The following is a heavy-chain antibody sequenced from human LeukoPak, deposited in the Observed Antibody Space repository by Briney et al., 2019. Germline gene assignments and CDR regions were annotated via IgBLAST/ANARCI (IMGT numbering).Heavy chain of an antibody. CDR2: ISSSSTYI. J-gene: IGHJ4*02. Sequence: PGGSLRLSCGASGFTFSTYSMNWVRQAPGKGLEWVSSISSSSTYIYYADSVKGRFTISRDNAKNSLYLQMNSLRAEDTAVYYCARGPPLDYWGQGTLVTVSS. CDR1: GFTFSTYS. CDR3: ARGPPLDY. V-gene: IGHV3-21*01.